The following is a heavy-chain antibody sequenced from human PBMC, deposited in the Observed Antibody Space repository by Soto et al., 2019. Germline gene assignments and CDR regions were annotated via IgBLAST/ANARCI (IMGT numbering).Heavy chain of an antibody. J-gene: IGHJ4*02. D-gene: IGHD5-12*01. V-gene: IGHV3-9*01. Sequence: EVQLVESGGGLVQPGRSLRLSCAASGFTFDDYAMHWVRQAPGKGLEWVSGISWNSGSIGYADSVKGRFTISRDNAKNSLYLQMNSLRAEDTALYYCAKDKPLSRDIVATTYFDYWGQGTLVTVSS. CDR1: GFTFDDYA. CDR3: AKDKPLSRDIVATTYFDY. CDR2: ISWNSGSI.